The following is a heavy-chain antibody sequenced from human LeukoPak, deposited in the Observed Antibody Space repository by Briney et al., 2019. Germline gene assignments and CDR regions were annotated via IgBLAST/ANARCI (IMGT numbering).Heavy chain of an antibody. J-gene: IGHJ3*02. D-gene: IGHD3-9*01. CDR1: GFTFSNYA. CDR3: ARATYDILTGYYDAFDI. CDR2: ISGSGGST. V-gene: IGHV3-23*01. Sequence: PGGSLRLSCAASGFTFSNYAINWVRQAPGKGLEWVSAISGSGGSTFYADSVKGRFTISRDNSKNTLYLQMNSLRAEDTAVYYCARATYDILTGYYDAFDIWGQGTMVTVSS.